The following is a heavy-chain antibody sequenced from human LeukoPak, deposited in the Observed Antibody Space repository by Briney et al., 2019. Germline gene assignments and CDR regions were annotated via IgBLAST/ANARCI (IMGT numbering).Heavy chain of an antibody. CDR2: ITSDGSST. Sequence: PGGSLRLSCAASGFTFSSYWMHWVRQAPGKGLVCVSRITSDGSSTSYADSVRGRFTIARDNAKNTVYLQMNSLRPEDTAVYYCAKEKGIYCSSIDCSPGMDVWGQGTTVTVSS. CDR1: GFTFSSYW. V-gene: IGHV3-74*01. CDR3: AKEKGIYCSSIDCSPGMDV. J-gene: IGHJ6*02. D-gene: IGHD2-2*01.